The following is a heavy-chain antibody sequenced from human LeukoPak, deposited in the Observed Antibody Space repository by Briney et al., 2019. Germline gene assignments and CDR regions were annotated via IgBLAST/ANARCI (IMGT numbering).Heavy chain of an antibody. Sequence: SETLSLTCTVSPGSISSGGYYWSWIRQHPGKGLEWIGYIYYSGSTNYNPSLKSRVTISVDTSKNQFSLKLSSVTAADTAVYYCARQSGSSPAYWSFDYWGQGTLVTVSS. J-gene: IGHJ4*02. CDR1: PGSISSGGYY. CDR3: ARQSGSSPAYWSFDY. V-gene: IGHV4-61*08. D-gene: IGHD3-10*01. CDR2: IYYSGST.